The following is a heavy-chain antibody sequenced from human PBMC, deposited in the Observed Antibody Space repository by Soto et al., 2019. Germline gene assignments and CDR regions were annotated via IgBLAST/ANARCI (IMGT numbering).Heavy chain of an antibody. CDR3: ARGALYSYGSYFDC. Sequence: XGSLILSCAAAGFAVSTDYLIWVRQAPGMGLECVSVIYDDGATYYADSVRGRFTISRDNSKNTLYLQMNSLRAEDTAVYFCARGALYSYGSYFDCWGQGTLVTVS. J-gene: IGHJ4*02. CDR1: GFAVSTDY. D-gene: IGHD5-18*01. CDR2: IYDDGAT. V-gene: IGHV3-53*01.